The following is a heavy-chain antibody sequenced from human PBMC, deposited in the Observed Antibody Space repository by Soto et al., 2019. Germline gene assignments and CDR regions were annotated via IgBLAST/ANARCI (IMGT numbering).Heavy chain of an antibody. D-gene: IGHD3-3*01. J-gene: IGHJ5*02. V-gene: IGHV4-31*03. Sequence: SETLSLTCSVSGGSISSGGYYWSWIRQHPGKGLEWIGYIYYSGSTYYNPSLKSRVTISVDTSKNQFSLKLSSVTAADTAVYYCARAXAEGITIFGLVYNWFDPWGQGTLVTVSS. CDR1: GGSISSGGYY. CDR3: ARAXAEGITIFGLVYNWFDP. CDR2: IYYSGST.